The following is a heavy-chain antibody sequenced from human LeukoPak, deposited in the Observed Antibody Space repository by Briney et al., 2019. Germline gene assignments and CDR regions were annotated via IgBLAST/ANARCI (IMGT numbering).Heavy chain of an antibody. CDR1: GFSFSDYY. J-gene: IGHJ5*02. V-gene: IGHV3-11*01. CDR2: ISDSGETR. CDR3: ARDVRGRTPLKLGMKWFDP. D-gene: IGHD7-27*01. Sequence: GGSLRLSCAASGFSFSDYYMIWLRQVPGKGLEWLAYISDSGETRKYADSVTGRFTISRDNAKNSVSLQMNSLRADDSGVYYCARDVRGRTPLKLGMKWFDPWGQGTRVIVSS.